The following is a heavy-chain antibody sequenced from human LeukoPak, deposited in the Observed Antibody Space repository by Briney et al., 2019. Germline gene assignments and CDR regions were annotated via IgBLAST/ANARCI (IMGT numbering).Heavy chain of an antibody. Sequence: GGSLRLSCAASGFIFSSYEMNWVRQAPGKGLEWVSLISGDGGDTYYADSVKGRFTISRDNRKNSLYLQMNSLRTEDTALYYCAKDMVRGVNDYWGQGTLVTVSS. CDR1: GFIFSSYE. CDR2: ISGDGGDT. J-gene: IGHJ4*02. V-gene: IGHV3-43*02. D-gene: IGHD3-10*01. CDR3: AKDMVRGVNDY.